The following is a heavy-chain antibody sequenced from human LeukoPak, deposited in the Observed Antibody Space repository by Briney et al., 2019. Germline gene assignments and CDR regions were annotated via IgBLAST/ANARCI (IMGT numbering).Heavy chain of an antibody. CDR2: IIPIFGTA. J-gene: IGHJ3*02. D-gene: IGHD2-2*01. Sequence: SVKVSCKASGGTFSSYAISWVRQAPGQGLEWMGGIIPIFGTANYAQKFQGRVTITADESTSTAYMELSSLRSEDTAVYYCARDIVVVRAALAFDIWGQGTMVTVSS. CDR1: GGTFSSYA. V-gene: IGHV1-69*13. CDR3: ARDIVVVRAALAFDI.